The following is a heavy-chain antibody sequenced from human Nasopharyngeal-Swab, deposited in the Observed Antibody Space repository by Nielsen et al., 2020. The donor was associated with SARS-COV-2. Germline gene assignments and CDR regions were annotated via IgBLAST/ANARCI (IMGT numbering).Heavy chain of an antibody. CDR3: ARDGGQWAFDI. CDR2: IYYSGST. V-gene: IGHV4-59*13. CDR1: GGPISSYY. J-gene: IGHJ3*02. Sequence: SDTLSLTCTVSGGPISSYYWSWIRQPPGKGLEWIGYIYYSGSTNYNPSLKSRVTISVDTSKNQFSLKLSSVTAADTAVYYCARDGGQWAFDIWGQGTMVTVS. D-gene: IGHD6-19*01.